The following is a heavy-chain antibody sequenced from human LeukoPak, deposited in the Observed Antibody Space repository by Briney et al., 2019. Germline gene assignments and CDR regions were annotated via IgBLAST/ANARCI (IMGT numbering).Heavy chain of an antibody. CDR3: VCSAGTRRFFAY. CDR2: ISGSGGST. CDR1: GFTFSSYA. J-gene: IGHJ4*02. D-gene: IGHD6-13*01. V-gene: IGHV3-23*01. Sequence: GGSLRLSCAASGFTFSSYAMSWVRQAPGKGLEWVSAISGSGGSTYYADPVKGRFTISRDNSKNTLYLQMNSLRAEDTAVYYCVCSAGTRRFFAYWGQGTLVTVSS.